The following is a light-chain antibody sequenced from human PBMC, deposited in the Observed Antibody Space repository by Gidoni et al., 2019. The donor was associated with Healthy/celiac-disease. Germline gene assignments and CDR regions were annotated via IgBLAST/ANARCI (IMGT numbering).Light chain of an antibody. Sequence: DIQMTQSPSSLSASVGDRVTITCRASQSISSYLNWYQQKPGKAPKLLIYSASSLQSGVPSRFSASGSGTDFTLTISSLQPEDFATYYCQQSYSTLLTFGGXTKVEIK. V-gene: IGKV1-39*01. J-gene: IGKJ4*01. CDR2: SAS. CDR3: QQSYSTLLT. CDR1: QSISSY.